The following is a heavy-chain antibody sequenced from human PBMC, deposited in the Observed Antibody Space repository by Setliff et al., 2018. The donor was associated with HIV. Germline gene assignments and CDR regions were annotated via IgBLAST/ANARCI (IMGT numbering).Heavy chain of an antibody. CDR3: ARLKEATTWDF. Sequence: GESLKISCQASGYSFTSYWIGWVRQMPGKGLEWMGIIYPGDSDTRYSPSFQGHVTVSADKSTSTTYLQWTSLKASDTAMYYCARLKEATTWDFWGQGTLVTVSS. V-gene: IGHV5-51*01. D-gene: IGHD1-26*01. J-gene: IGHJ4*02. CDR2: IYPGDSDT. CDR1: GYSFTSYW.